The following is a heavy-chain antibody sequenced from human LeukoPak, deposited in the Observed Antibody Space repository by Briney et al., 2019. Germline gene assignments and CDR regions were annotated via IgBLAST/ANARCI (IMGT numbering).Heavy chain of an antibody. V-gene: IGHV3-23*01. CDR1: GFTFSSYG. CDR2: IGGRDGST. CDR3: AKGHYYGSGSLDY. J-gene: IGHJ4*02. D-gene: IGHD3-10*01. Sequence: GGSLRLSCAASGFTFSSYGMSWVRQAPGRGLEWVSAIGGRDGSTYYADPVKGRFTISRDNSKNTLYVQMNSLRAEDTAVYYCAKGHYYGSGSLDYWGQGTLVTVSS.